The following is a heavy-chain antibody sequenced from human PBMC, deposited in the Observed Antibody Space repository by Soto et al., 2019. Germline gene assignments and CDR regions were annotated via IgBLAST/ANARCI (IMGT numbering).Heavy chain of an antibody. D-gene: IGHD4-17*01. V-gene: IGHV3-7*01. CDR1: GFNFSSYW. Sequence: EVQLVESGGGLVQPGGSLRLSCAASGFNFSSYWMSWVRQAPGKGLEWVANIKQDGSEKYYVDSVKGRFTISRDNAKNSVYLQMNSLRAEDTAVYYCARGDHYGPRWDVWGQGTTVTVSS. CDR3: ARGDHYGPRWDV. CDR2: IKQDGSEK. J-gene: IGHJ6*02.